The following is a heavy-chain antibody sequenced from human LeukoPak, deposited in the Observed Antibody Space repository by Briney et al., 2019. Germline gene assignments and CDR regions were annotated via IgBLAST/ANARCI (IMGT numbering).Heavy chain of an antibody. CDR1: GFTFSSYA. V-gene: IGHV3-30*04. CDR2: ISYDGSNK. Sequence: PGGSLRLSCAASGFTFSSYAMHWVRQAPGTGLEWVALISYDGSNKYYADSVKGRFTISRDNSKNTLYLQMNSLRAEDTAVYYCARGPSGYHNTGGQGTLVTVSS. CDR3: ARGPSGYHNT. D-gene: IGHD5-12*01. J-gene: IGHJ4*02.